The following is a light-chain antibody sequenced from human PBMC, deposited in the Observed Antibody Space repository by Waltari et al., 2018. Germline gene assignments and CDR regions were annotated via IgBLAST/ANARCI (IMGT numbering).Light chain of an antibody. V-gene: IGLV2-14*03. CDR1: STDIGGYNY. CDR2: DFS. Sequence: QSALTQPASVSGSPGQSITISCAGASTDIGGYNYVSWYQHHPGKAPKLMIYDFSNRPSGVSNRFSGSKSGNTASLTISGLQSEDEAYYYCNSYTSSSTLVFGTGTEVTVL. J-gene: IGLJ1*01. CDR3: NSYTSSSTLV.